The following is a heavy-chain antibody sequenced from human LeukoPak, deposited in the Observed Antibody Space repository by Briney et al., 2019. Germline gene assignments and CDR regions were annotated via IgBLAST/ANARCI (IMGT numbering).Heavy chain of an antibody. J-gene: IGHJ5*02. D-gene: IGHD3-10*01. V-gene: IGHV4-38-2*02. CDR2: IYHSGAT. CDR1: GFSISSGYY. CDR3: ARLYYYGSGSKNNWFDP. Sequence: SETLSLTCTVSGFSISSGYYWGWIRQPPGKGLEWIAAIYHSGATYYNPSLKSRVTMSVDTSENQFSLKLRSVTAADTAVYYCARLYYYGSGSKNNWFDPWGQGTLVTVSS.